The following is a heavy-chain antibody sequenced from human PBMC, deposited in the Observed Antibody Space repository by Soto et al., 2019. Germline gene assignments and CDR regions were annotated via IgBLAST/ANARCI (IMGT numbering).Heavy chain of an antibody. D-gene: IGHD2-15*01. Sequence: EVQLVESGGGLVQPGESLRLSCAASDLSFSNAYINWVRQAPGKGLEWVGRIKSKTDGGTIDYAAPVKGRFIISRDDSSNTLYLQMNSMKTEDPAVYYCTTRGALGYWGQGTLVTVSS. CDR1: DLSFSNAY. CDR2: IKSKTDGGTI. V-gene: IGHV3-15*07. J-gene: IGHJ4*02. CDR3: TTRGALGY.